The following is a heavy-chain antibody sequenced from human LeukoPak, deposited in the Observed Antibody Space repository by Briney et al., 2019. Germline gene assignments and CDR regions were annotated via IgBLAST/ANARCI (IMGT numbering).Heavy chain of an antibody. Sequence: SETLSLTCTVSGGSISSYYWSWIRQPPGKGLEWIGYIYYSGSTNYNPSLKSRVTISVDTSKNQFSLKLSSVTAADTAVYYCARSQGHGAFDIWGQGTMVTVSP. J-gene: IGHJ3*02. CDR1: GGSISSYY. V-gene: IGHV4-59*01. CDR3: ARSQGHGAFDI. CDR2: IYYSGST.